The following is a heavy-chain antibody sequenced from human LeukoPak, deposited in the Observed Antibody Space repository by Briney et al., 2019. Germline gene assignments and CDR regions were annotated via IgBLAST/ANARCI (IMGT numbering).Heavy chain of an antibody. D-gene: IGHD3-10*01. V-gene: IGHV3-21*01. CDR3: ARESYGSGSYGY. CDR1: GFTFSSYS. CDR2: ISSSSSYI. J-gene: IGHJ4*02. Sequence: PGGSLRLSCAASGFTFSSYSMNWVRQAPGKGLEWVSSISSSSSYIYYADSVKGRFTNSRDNAKNSLYLQMNSLRAEDTAVYYCARESYGSGSYGYWGQGTLVTVSS.